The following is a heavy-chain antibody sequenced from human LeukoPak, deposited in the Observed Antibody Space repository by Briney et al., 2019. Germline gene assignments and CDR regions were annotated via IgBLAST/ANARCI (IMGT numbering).Heavy chain of an antibody. V-gene: IGHV4-59*01. Sequence: SETLSLTCTVSGGSISSYYWSWIRQPPGKGLEWIGYIYYSGSTNYNPSLKSRVTISVDTSKNQFSLKLSSVTAADTAVYYGARVEGVGLLWFGEFPYGMDVWGKGTTVTVSS. CDR1: GGSISSYY. D-gene: IGHD3-10*01. J-gene: IGHJ6*04. CDR3: ARVEGVGLLWFGEFPYGMDV. CDR2: IYYSGST.